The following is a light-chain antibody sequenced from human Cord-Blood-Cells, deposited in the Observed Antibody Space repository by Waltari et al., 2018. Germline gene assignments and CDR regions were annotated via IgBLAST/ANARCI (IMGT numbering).Light chain of an antibody. CDR1: PSVSSY. Sequence: IVLTQSPATLSLSPGDRAPLSCRASPSVSSYLAWYQQKPGQAPRLLIYDASNRATGIPARFSGSGSGTDFTLTISSLEPEDFAVYYCQQRSNWSWTFGQGTKVEIK. CDR2: DAS. J-gene: IGKJ1*01. V-gene: IGKV3-11*01. CDR3: QQRSNWSWT.